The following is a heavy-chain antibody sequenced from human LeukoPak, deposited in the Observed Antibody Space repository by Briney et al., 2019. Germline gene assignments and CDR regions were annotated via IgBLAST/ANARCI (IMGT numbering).Heavy chain of an antibody. J-gene: IGHJ5*02. CDR2: MNPNSGNT. CDR1: GYTFTSYD. Sequence: ASVKVSCKASGYTFTSYDINWVRQATGQGLEWMGWMNPNSGNTGYAQKFQGRVTMTRNTSISTAYMELSSLRSEDTAVYYCARGESRYNWFDPWGQGTLVTVSS. CDR3: ARGESRYNWFDP. V-gene: IGHV1-8*01.